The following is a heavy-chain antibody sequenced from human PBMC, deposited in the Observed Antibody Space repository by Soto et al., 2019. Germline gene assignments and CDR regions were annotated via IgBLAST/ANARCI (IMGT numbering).Heavy chain of an antibody. V-gene: IGHV1-3*01. J-gene: IGHJ4*02. CDR3: ARGLEQLAGGDFDY. Sequence: ASVKVSCKASGYTFTGYAMHWVRQAPGQRLEWMGWINAGNGNTGYAQKFQGRVTMTRNTSTSTVYMELSSLRSEDTAVYYCARGLEQLAGGDFDYWGQGTQVTVSS. CDR1: GYTFTGYA. D-gene: IGHD6-6*01. CDR2: INAGNGNT.